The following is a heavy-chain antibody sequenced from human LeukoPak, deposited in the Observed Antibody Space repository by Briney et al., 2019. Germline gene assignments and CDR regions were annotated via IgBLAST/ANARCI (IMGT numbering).Heavy chain of an antibody. V-gene: IGHV4-59*01. CDR3: ARGRFLEWLGYFQH. Sequence: SETLSLTCTVYAGSISSYYWSWIRHPPGKGLEWIGYIYYSGSTNYNPSLKSRVTISVDTSKNQFSLKLSSVTAADTAVYYCARGRFLEWLGYFQHWGQGTLVTVSS. CDR1: AGSISSYY. J-gene: IGHJ1*01. D-gene: IGHD3-3*01. CDR2: IYYSGST.